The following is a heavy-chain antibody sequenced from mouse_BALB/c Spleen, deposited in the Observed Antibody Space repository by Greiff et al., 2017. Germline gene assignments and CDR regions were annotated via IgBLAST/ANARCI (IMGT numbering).Heavy chain of an antibody. J-gene: IGHJ2*01. CDR2: INPSTGYT. CDR3: ARNYFITTVADLDD. D-gene: IGHD1-1*01. V-gene: IGHV1-7*01. Sequence: QVQLQQSGAELAKPGASVKMSCKASGYTFTSYWMHWVKQRPGQGLEWIGYINPSTGYTEYNQKFKDKATLTADKSSSTAYMQLSSLTSEDSAVYYCARNYFITTVADLDDGGQGTTLTVSS. CDR1: GYTFTSYW.